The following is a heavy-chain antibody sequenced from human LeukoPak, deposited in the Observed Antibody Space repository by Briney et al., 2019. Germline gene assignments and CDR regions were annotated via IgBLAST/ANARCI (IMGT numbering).Heavy chain of an antibody. CDR1: GFTFSSYS. D-gene: IGHD2-2*01. Sequence: GGSLRLSCAASGFTFSSYSMNWVRQAPGKGLEWVSYISSSSSTIYYADSEKGRFTISRDNAKNSLYLQMNSLRAEDTAVYYCARDLEYCSSTSCYNWGQGTLVTVSS. V-gene: IGHV3-48*04. CDR2: ISSSSSTI. J-gene: IGHJ4*02. CDR3: ARDLEYCSSTSCYN.